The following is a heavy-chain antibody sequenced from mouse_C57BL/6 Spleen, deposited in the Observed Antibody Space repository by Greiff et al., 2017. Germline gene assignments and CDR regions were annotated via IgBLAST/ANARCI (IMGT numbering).Heavy chain of an antibody. CDR2: INPNNGGT. Sequence: VQLQQSGPELVKPGASVKISCKASGYTFTDYYMNWVKQSHGKSLEWIGDINPNNGGTSYNQKFKGKATLTVDKSSSTAYMELRSLTSEDSAVYYWARVSGTGDYWGQGTTLTVSS. CDR3: ARVSGTGDY. D-gene: IGHD4-1*01. CDR1: GYTFTDYY. J-gene: IGHJ2*01. V-gene: IGHV1-26*01.